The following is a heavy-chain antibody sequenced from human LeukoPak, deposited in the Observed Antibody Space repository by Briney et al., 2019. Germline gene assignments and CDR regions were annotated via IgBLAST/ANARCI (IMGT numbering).Heavy chain of an antibody. J-gene: IGHJ4*02. V-gene: IGHV3-66*01. Sequence: GGSLRLSCAASGFTVSNDYMTWVRQAPGKGLEWVSLIYSGGSTYCADSVKGRFTISRDNSKNTVYLQMNSLRAEDTAVYYCATRAPQSSNGYWGQGTLVTVS. CDR1: GFTVSNDY. CDR3: ATRAPQSSNGY. CDR2: IYSGGST. D-gene: IGHD1-1*01.